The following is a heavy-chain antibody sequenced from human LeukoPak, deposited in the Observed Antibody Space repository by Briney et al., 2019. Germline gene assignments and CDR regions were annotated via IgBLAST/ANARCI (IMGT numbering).Heavy chain of an antibody. Sequence: GASVKVSCKASGYTFTSYGISWVRQAPGQGLEWMGWISAYNGNTNYAQKLQGRVTMTTDTSTSTAYMELRSLRSDDTAVYYCARSFVGATPTRWFDPWGQGTLVTVSS. CDR3: ARSFVGATPTRWFDP. D-gene: IGHD1-26*01. J-gene: IGHJ5*02. CDR1: GYTFTSYG. V-gene: IGHV1-18*01. CDR2: ISAYNGNT.